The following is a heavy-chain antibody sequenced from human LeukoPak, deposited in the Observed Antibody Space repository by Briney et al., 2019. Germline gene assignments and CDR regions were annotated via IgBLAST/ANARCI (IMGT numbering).Heavy chain of an antibody. CDR2: IYYSGST. CDR1: GGSISSYY. Sequence: SETLSLTCTVSGGSISSYYLSWIRQPPGKGLEWIGYIYYSGSTNYNPSLESRVTISVDTSKNQFSLKLNSVTAADTAVYYCARDLDGDHPFDYWGQGTLVTVSS. J-gene: IGHJ4*02. D-gene: IGHD4-17*01. CDR3: ARDLDGDHPFDY. V-gene: IGHV4-59*12.